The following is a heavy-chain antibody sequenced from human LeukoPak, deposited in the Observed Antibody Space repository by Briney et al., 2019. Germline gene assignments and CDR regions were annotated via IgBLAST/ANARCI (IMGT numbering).Heavy chain of an antibody. CDR1: GFTFSSYV. J-gene: IGHJ4*02. V-gene: IGHV3-30*04. D-gene: IGHD3-22*01. CDR2: ISNNGRNK. CDR3: TRDLTGHYSIDY. Sequence: SGGSLRLSCIGSGFTFSSYVLHWVRQAPGKGLEWVAFISNNGRNKDYADSVKGRFTISRDNSKNTLYLQVNSLRPDDTAVYYCTRDLTGHYSIDYWGQGTLVTVSS.